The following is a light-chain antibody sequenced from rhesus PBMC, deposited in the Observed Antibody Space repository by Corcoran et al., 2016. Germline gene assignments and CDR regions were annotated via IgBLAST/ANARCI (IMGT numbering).Light chain of an antibody. V-gene: IGKV1S14*01. Sequence: DIQMTQSPSSLSASVGDTVTITCRASQGIKNHLAWYQQKPGKVPKPLIYYATNLESGVPSRFSGGGSGTEFTLPISSLQPEDFGTYYCQQDDSDPYSFGQGTKVEIK. J-gene: IGKJ2*01. CDR1: QGIKNH. CDR2: YAT. CDR3: QQDDSDPYS.